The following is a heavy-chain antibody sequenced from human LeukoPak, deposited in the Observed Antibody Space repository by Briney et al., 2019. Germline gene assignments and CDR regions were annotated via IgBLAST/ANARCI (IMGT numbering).Heavy chain of an antibody. D-gene: IGHD5-24*01. CDR1: GFAFPTYL. CDR3: TRDLVWLQLEY. V-gene: IGHV3-7*01. CDR2: IDKDGTET. Sequence: GGSLRLSCAASGFAFPTYLMVWVRQAPGKGLEWVASIDKDGTETAYGDSVKGRFTISRDNVRYSLSLQMNSLRVEDTAVYYCTRDLVWLQLEYWGQGALVTVSS. J-gene: IGHJ4*02.